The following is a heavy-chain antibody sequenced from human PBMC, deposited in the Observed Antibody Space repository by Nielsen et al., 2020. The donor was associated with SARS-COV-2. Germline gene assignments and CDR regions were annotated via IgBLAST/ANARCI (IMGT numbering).Heavy chain of an antibody. V-gene: IGHV3-30*18. Sequence: GGSLRLSWAASGFTFTNYGMHWVRQAPGKGLEWVALISYDGDDKYYADSVKGRFTISRDNSKNTLYLQMNSLRAEDTAVYYCAKTAYFYYYYGMDVWGQGTTVTVSS. J-gene: IGHJ6*02. CDR1: GFTFTNYG. CDR2: ISYDGDDK. CDR3: AKTAYFYYYYGMDV.